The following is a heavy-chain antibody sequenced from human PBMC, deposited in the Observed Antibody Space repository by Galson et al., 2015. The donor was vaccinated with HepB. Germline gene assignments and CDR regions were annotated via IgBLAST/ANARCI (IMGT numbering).Heavy chain of an antibody. J-gene: IGHJ4*02. CDR3: ARNTPASGYQGFHS. V-gene: IGHV3-30*02. CDR2: MSYDGSLK. CDR1: GFTFSHYG. Sequence: SLRLSCAASGFTFSHYGMHWVRQAPGKGLEWVAYMSYDGSLKYYADSVKGRFTISRDNSKNTLYLQMDSLRVEDTALYYCARNTPASGYQGFHSGGQGTLVTVSS. D-gene: IGHD5-12*01.